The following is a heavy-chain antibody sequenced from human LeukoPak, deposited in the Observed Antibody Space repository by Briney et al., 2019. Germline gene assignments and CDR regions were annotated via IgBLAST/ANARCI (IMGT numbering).Heavy chain of an antibody. J-gene: IGHJ6*03. CDR1: GFTFSSYS. Sequence: GGSLRLSCAASGFTFSSYSMNWVRQAPGKGLEWVSSISSSSSYIYYADSVKGRCTISRDNAKNSLCLQINRMRAEDTAEYYCAGGYDFWSGSDYMDVWGKGTTVTVSS. D-gene: IGHD3-3*01. CDR2: ISSSSSYI. V-gene: IGHV3-21*01. CDR3: AGGYDFWSGSDYMDV.